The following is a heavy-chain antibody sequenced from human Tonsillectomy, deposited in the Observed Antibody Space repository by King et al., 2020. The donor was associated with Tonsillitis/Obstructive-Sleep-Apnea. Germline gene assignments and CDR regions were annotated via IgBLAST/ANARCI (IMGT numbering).Heavy chain of an antibody. CDR2: ISWNSGSI. V-gene: IGHV3-9*01. CDR3: AKEGLYSSTWYFDY. Sequence: QLVQSGGGLVQPGRSLRLSCAASGFTFDDYAMHWVRQAPGKGLEWVSGISWNSGSIHYADSVKGRFTISRDNAKNSLYLQMNSLRAEDTALYYCAKEGLYSSTWYFDYWGQGTLVTVSS. CDR1: GFTFDDYA. J-gene: IGHJ4*02. D-gene: IGHD6-13*01.